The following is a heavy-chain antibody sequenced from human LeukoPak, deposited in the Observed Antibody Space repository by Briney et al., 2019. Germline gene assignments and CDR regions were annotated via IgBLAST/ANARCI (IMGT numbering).Heavy chain of an antibody. V-gene: IGHV4-61*01. CDR1: GGSVSSGSYY. CDR3: ARATYYYGSEAI. J-gene: IGHJ4*02. CDR2: IYYSGST. Sequence: SETLSLTCTVSGGSVSSGSYYWSWIRQPPGKGLEWIGYIYYSGSTNYNPSLKSRVTISVDTSKNQFSLKLSSVTAADTAVYYCARATYYYGSEAIWGQGTLVTVSS. D-gene: IGHD3-10*01.